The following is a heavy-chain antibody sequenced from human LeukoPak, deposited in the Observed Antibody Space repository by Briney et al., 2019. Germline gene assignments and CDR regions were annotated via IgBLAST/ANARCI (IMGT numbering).Heavy chain of an antibody. CDR1: GGSVSSGSYY. Sequence: SETLSLTCTVSGGSVSSGSYYWSWIRQPPGKGLEWIGYIYYSGSTNYNPSLKSRVTISVDTSKNQFSLKLSSVTAADTAVYYCARGLMVRGVPDYWGQGTLVTISS. J-gene: IGHJ4*02. V-gene: IGHV4-61*01. CDR3: ARGLMVRGVPDY. CDR2: IYYSGST. D-gene: IGHD3-10*01.